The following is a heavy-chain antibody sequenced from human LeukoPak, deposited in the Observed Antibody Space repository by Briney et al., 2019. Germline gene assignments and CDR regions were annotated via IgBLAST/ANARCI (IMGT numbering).Heavy chain of an antibody. CDR3: ASGLLWFGELHLFDY. J-gene: IGHJ4*02. D-gene: IGHD3-10*01. V-gene: IGHV3-7*01. CDR1: GFTFSSYW. Sequence: GGSLRLSCAASGFTFSSYWMSWGRQAPGKWLESVANIKQDGSEKYYVDSVKGRFTISRDNAKNSLYLQMNSLRAEDTAVYYCASGLLWFGELHLFDYWGQGTLVTVSS. CDR2: IKQDGSEK.